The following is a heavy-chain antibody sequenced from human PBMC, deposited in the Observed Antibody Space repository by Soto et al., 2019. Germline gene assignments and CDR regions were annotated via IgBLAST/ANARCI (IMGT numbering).Heavy chain of an antibody. D-gene: IGHD6-13*01. CDR3: ASHPSASEDAFDI. CDR2: IYYRGST. V-gene: IGHV4-59*08. J-gene: IGHJ3*02. Sequence: QVQLQESGPGLVKPSETLSLTCTVSGGSISSYYWSWIRQPPGKGLEWIGYIYYRGSTNYTPSLKVPVTMYVDPSNIQFPLLLGSVTADNTAEYYCASHPSASEDAFDIWGQGTMVTVS. CDR1: GGSISSYY.